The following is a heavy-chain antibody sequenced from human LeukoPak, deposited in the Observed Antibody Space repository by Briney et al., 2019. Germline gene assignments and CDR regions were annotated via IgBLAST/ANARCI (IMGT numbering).Heavy chain of an antibody. V-gene: IGHV4-59*01. D-gene: IGHD4-11*01. CDR2: IFYSGST. CDR1: GFTFSSYG. Sequence: GSLRLSCAASGFTFSSYGMHWIRQPPGKGLEWIGYIFYSGSTNYNPSLRTRFTISVDPSKNQFSLKLSSVTAADTAVYYCARVYSIYWYFDLWGRGTLVTVSS. CDR3: ARVYSIYWYFDL. J-gene: IGHJ2*01.